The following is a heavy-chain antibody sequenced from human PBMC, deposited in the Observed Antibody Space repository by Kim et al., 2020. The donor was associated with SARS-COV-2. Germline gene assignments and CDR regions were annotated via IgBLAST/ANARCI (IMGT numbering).Heavy chain of an antibody. CDR2: IIPILGIA. Sequence: SVKVSCKASGGTFSSYAISWVRQAPGQGLEWMGRIIPILGIANYAQKFQGRVTITADKSTSTAYMELSSLRSEDTAVYYCASSPSIAARLGWFDPWGQGTLVTVSS. CDR1: GGTFSSYA. J-gene: IGHJ5*02. CDR3: ASSPSIAARLGWFDP. D-gene: IGHD6-6*01. V-gene: IGHV1-69*04.